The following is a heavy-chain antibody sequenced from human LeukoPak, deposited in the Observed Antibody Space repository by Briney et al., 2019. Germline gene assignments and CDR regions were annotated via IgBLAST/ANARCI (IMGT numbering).Heavy chain of an antibody. J-gene: IGHJ4*02. CDR1: GFTFSSYA. Sequence: GGSLRLSCAASGFTFSSYAMHWVRQAPGKGLEWVAVISYDGSNKYYADSVKGRFTISRDNSKNTLYLQMNSLRAEDTAVYYCAREEDYDSCGYSVNYFDYWGQGTLVTVSS. D-gene: IGHD3-22*01. V-gene: IGHV3-30-3*01. CDR2: ISYDGSNK. CDR3: AREEDYDSCGYSVNYFDY.